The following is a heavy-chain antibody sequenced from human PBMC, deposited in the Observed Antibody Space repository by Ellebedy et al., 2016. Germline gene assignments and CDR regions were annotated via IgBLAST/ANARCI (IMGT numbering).Heavy chain of an antibody. Sequence: GESLKISCAASGFTFSTYAMSWVRQAPGKGLEWVSAISGNGDNTYYADSVKGRFTISRDNSKNTLYLQVNSLRAEDTAVYYCMCNYFDYWGQGTLVTVSS. V-gene: IGHV3-23*01. J-gene: IGHJ4*02. CDR1: GFTFSTYA. D-gene: IGHD2-8*01. CDR2: ISGNGDNT. CDR3: MCNYFDY.